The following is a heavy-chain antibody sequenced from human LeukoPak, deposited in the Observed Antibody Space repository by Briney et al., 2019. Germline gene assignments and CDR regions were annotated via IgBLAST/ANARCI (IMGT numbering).Heavy chain of an antibody. CDR2: ISYDGSNK. J-gene: IGHJ4*02. Sequence: GGSLRLSCAASGFTFSSYGMHWVRQAPGKGLEWVAVISYDGSNKYYAGSVKGRFTISRDNSKNTLYPQMNSLRAEDTAVYYCARYNYGRGDYWGQGTLVTVSS. CDR3: ARYNYGRGDY. V-gene: IGHV3-30*03. D-gene: IGHD5-24*01. CDR1: GFTFSSYG.